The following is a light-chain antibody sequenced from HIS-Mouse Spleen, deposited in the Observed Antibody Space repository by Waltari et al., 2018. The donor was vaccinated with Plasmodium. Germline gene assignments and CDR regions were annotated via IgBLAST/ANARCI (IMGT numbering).Light chain of an antibody. CDR1: SSNIGSNY. J-gene: IGLJ3*02. V-gene: IGLV1-47*01. CDR2: RNN. CDR3: AAWDDSLSGWV. Sequence: QSVLTQPPSASGTPGQRVTISCSGSSSNIGSNYVYWYQQLPGTAPKLLIYRNNRGPAGVPDRFMGSNSVTSASLAISGRRSEDEADYYCAAWDDSLSGWVFGGGTKLTVL.